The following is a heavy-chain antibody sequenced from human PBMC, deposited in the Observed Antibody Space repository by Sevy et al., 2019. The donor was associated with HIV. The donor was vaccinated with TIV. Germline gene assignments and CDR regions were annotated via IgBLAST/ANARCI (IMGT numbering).Heavy chain of an antibody. CDR2: ISSSCRYI. CDR1: GFTFGSYT. V-gene: IGHV3-21*01. D-gene: IGHD2-2*01. Sequence: GGFLRLSCAVSGFTFGSYTMHWVRQAPGKGLEWVSSISSSCRYIYYADSLKGRFTISRDNANNSVYLQMNSLRTEDTAVYYCARDGGCSTTSCLLYFDYWGQGTLVTVSS. CDR3: ARDGGCSTTSCLLYFDY. J-gene: IGHJ4*01.